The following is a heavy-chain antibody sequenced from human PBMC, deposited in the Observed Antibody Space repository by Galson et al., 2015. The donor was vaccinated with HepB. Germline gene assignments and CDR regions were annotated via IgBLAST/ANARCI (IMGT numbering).Heavy chain of an antibody. CDR2: IIPIFGTA. D-gene: IGHD6-19*01. CDR1: GGTFSSYA. CDR3: ASQGSGWYYFDY. Sequence: SVKVSCKASGGTFSSYAISWVRQAPGQGLEWMGGIIPIFGTANYAQKFQGRVTITADESTSTAYMELSSLRSEDTAVYYCASQGSGWYYFDYWGQGTLVTVSS. J-gene: IGHJ4*02. V-gene: IGHV1-69*13.